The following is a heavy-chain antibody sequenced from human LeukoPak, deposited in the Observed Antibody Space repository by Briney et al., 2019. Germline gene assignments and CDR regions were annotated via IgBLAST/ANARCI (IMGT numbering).Heavy chain of an antibody. D-gene: IGHD3-22*01. CDR2: IYYSASS. J-gene: IGHJ5*02. CDR3: ARLYDSSGYTNWLGP. Sequence: SETLSLACTVSGGSISSHYWSWIRQPPGKGLEWIGYIYYSASSNYNPPLKSRVTISVHTSKNQLSLKLSSVTAADTAVYYCARLYDSSGYTNWLGPWGQGTLVTVSS. CDR1: GGSISSHY. V-gene: IGHV4-59*11.